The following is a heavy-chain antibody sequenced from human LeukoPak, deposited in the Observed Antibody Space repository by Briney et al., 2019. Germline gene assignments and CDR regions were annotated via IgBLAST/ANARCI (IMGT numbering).Heavy chain of an antibody. V-gene: IGHV4-31*03. CDR1: GGSISSGGYY. D-gene: IGHD3-22*01. CDR3: AKDREVGRVIVVDCGFDS. CDR2: IYYSGST. Sequence: SQTLSLTCTVSGGSISSGGYYWSWIRQHPGKGLEWIGYIYYSGSTYYNPSLKSRVTISVDTSKNQFSLKLSSVTAADTAVYYCAKDREVGRVIVVDCGFDSWGQGTLVTVSS. J-gene: IGHJ5*01.